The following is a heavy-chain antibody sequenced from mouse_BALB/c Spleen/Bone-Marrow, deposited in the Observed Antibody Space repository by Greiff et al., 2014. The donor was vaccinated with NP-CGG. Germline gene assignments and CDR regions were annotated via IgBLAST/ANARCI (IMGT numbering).Heavy chain of an antibody. CDR1: GYTFTSFY. D-gene: IGHD1-1*01. V-gene: IGHV1S81*02. CDR3: TRGSYGSSQYYFDY. Sequence: VQLQQSGAELVKPGASVKLSCKASGYTFTSFYMYWVKQRPGQGLEWIRGINPSSGGTNFNEKLKSKATLTLDKSSSTAYMQLSGLTSEDSAVYYCTRGSYGSSQYYFDYWGQGTTLTVSS. CDR2: INPSSGGT. J-gene: IGHJ2*01.